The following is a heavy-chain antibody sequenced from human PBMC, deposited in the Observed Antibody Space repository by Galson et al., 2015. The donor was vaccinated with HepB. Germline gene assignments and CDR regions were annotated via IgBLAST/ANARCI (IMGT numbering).Heavy chain of an antibody. CDR2: INPSGGST. V-gene: IGHV1-46*01. Sequence: QSGAEVKKPGESLKISCKASGYTFTSYYMHWVRQAPGQGLEWMGIINPSGGSTSYAQKFQGRVTMTRDTSTSTVYMELSSLRSEDTAVYYCARDRAVAGTSGAGDEYFQHWGQGTLVTVSS. J-gene: IGHJ1*01. CDR1: GYTFTSYY. CDR3: ARDRAVAGTSGAGDEYFQH. D-gene: IGHD6-19*01.